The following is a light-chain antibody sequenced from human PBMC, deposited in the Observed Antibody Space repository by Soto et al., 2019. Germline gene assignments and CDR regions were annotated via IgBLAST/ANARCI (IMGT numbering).Light chain of an antibody. V-gene: IGKV3D-15*01. Sequence: EIVMTQSPATLSVSPGERATLSCRASQSVSILLAWYQQKPGQSPRLLIYGASSRAFGIPDRFSGSGSGTDFTLTISRLEPEDFAVYYCQAGTFGQGTRLEI. CDR2: GAS. CDR1: QSVSIL. CDR3: QAGT. J-gene: IGKJ5*01.